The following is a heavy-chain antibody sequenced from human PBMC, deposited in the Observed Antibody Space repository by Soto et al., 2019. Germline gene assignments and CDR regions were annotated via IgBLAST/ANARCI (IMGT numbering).Heavy chain of an antibody. CDR1: GFTFSSYA. J-gene: IGHJ2*01. CDR3: AAALYSSSWYVADWYFDL. D-gene: IGHD6-13*01. CDR2: ISSNGGST. Sequence: EVQLVESGGGLVQPGGSLRLSGAASGFTFSSYAMHWVRQAPGKGLEYVSAISSNGGSTYYANSVKGRFTISRDNSKNTLYLQMGSLRAEDMAVYYCAAALYSSSWYVADWYFDLWGRGTLVTVSS. V-gene: IGHV3-64*01.